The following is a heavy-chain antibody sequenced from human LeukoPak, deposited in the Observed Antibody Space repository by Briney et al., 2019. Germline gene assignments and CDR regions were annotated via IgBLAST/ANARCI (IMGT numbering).Heavy chain of an antibody. CDR3: ARGYGSATYEAFDI. D-gene: IGHD3-10*01. J-gene: IGHJ3*02. Sequence: NASDPLSLTCTLSGRSLSRCYWSGTREPAGEALECIGRIYSSGITSYNPSLKSRVTMSVDTSENQFSLKLSSVTAADTAVYFCARGYGSATYEAFDIWGQGTMVTVSS. V-gene: IGHV4-4*07. CDR1: GRSLSRCY. CDR2: IYSSGIT.